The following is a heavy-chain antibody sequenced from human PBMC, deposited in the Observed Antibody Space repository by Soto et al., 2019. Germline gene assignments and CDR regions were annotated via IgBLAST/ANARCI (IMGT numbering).Heavy chain of an antibody. J-gene: IGHJ4*02. Sequence: QVQLVQSGAEVKKPGASVKVSCKTSGYTFDTYAMHWVRQAPGQRLEWMGWINTDNGNTKYSHRFQGRVTITRDTSASTAYMDLSSLRSEDTAVYFCARDAGDYLLLLYWGQGSLVTVSS. V-gene: IGHV1-3*04. D-gene: IGHD3-22*01. CDR2: INTDNGNT. CDR1: GYTFDTYA. CDR3: ARDAGDYLLLLY.